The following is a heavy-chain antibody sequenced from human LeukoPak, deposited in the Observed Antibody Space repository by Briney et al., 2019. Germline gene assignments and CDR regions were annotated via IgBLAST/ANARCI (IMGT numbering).Heavy chain of an antibody. CDR1: GFTFGNYA. Sequence: GGSLRLSCTASGFTFGNYAVSWVRQAPGKGLEWVGFIRGTPYGGTTEYAASVKGRFTISRDDSKSIAHLQLNSLKTEDTAVYYCSGTLGELSFYDYWGQGTLVTVSS. V-gene: IGHV3-49*04. J-gene: IGHJ4*02. D-gene: IGHD3-16*02. CDR2: IRGTPYGGTT. CDR3: SGTLGELSFYDY.